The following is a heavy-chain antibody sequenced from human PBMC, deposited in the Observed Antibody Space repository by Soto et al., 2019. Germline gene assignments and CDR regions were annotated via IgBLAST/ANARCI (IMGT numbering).Heavy chain of an antibody. J-gene: IGHJ6*02. CDR2: ISYDGSNK. D-gene: IGHD6-13*01. Sequence: GGSLRLSCAASGFSFSNHWMDWVRQAPGKGLEWVAVISYDGSNKYYADSVKGRFTISRDNSKNTLYLQMNSLRAEDTAVYYYARGEQQLVPDYYYYGMDVWGQGTTVTVSS. CDR1: GFSFSNHW. CDR3: ARGEQQLVPDYYYYGMDV. V-gene: IGHV3-30-3*01.